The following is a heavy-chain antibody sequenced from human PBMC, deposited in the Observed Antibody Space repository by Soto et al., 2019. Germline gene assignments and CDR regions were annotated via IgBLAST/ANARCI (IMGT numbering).Heavy chain of an antibody. CDR2: ISYDGSNK. J-gene: IGHJ4*02. CDR3: ASEGPDSRFDY. V-gene: IGHV3-30-3*01. Sequence: QVQLVESGGGVVQPGRSLRLSCAASGFTFSSYAMHWVRQAPGKGLEWVAVISYDGSNKYYADSVKGRFTISRDNSKNTLYLQMNSLRAEDTAVYYCASEGPDSRFDYWGQGTLVTVSS. CDR1: GFTFSSYA.